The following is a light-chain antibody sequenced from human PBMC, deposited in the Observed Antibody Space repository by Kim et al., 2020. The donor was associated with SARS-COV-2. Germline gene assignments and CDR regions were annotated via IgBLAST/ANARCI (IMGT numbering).Light chain of an antibody. J-gene: IGKJ5*01. CDR2: DAA. V-gene: IGKV1-33*01. CDR1: EDVSDY. CDR3: QQYDAPPFT. Sequence: GDKVTITCQASEDVSDYFNWYHQKPGEAPKVLIRDAANLESGVPSRFSRGGYGTEFSLTISSVQPEDMGTYYCQQYDAPPFTFGQGTRLEIK.